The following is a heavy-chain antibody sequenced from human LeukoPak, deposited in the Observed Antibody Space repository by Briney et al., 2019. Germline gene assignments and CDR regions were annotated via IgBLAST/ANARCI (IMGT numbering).Heavy chain of an antibody. CDR1: GFTFSNYK. J-gene: IGHJ4*02. CDR2: ISSSGSIM. D-gene: IGHD3-10*01. Sequence: TGGSLRLSCAASGFTFSNYKMNWVRQAPGKGLEWVSYISSSGSIMYYSDSVKGRFTISRDNAKNSLYLQMNSLRAEDTAVYYCARDFGYFWGQGTLVTVSS. CDR3: ARDFGYF. V-gene: IGHV3-48*03.